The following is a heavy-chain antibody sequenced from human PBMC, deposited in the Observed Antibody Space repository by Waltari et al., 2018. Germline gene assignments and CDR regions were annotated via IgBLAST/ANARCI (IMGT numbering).Heavy chain of an antibody. CDR2: RKEDGKDE. CDR1: GFNFNTHS. V-gene: IGHV3-7*02. CDR3: VTYPVIGGYYYMDV. J-gene: IGHJ6*03. Sequence: EVQLVESGGGLVQPGGSLRLSCAASGFNFNTHSMSWVRQDQGRRVEWVANRKEDGKDEHYVNSVKCRFTISRDNAKSSVYLHMSSLRSEDTAVYYCVTYPVIGGYYYMDVWGKGTTVTVSS. D-gene: IGHD1-26*01.